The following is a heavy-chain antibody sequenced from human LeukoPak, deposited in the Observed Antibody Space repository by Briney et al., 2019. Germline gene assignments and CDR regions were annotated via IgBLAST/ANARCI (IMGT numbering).Heavy chain of an antibody. J-gene: IGHJ4*02. CDR3: AKDHARYSSGLRIDY. V-gene: IGHV3-30-3*01. D-gene: IGHD5-18*01. Sequence: GRSLRLSCAASGFTFSNYAMHWVRQAPGKGLEWVAVISYDGDNKYYTNSVKGRFTISRDNSKNTLFLQMISLRAEDTAVYYCAKDHARYSSGLRIDYWGQGTLVTVSS. CDR1: GFTFSNYA. CDR2: ISYDGDNK.